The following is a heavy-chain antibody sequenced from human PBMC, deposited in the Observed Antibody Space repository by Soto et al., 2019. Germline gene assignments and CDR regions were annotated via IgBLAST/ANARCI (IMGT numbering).Heavy chain of an antibody. J-gene: IGHJ6*02. CDR1: GGSISNYY. CDR2: IYYSGST. V-gene: IGHV4-59*01. Sequence: QVQLQESGPGLVKPSETLSLTCTVSGGSISNYYWSWIRQPPGKGLEWVGYIYYSGSTNYNPSLKSRVTISVDPSKNQFSLKLSSVTAADTAVYYCARVSYYGMDVWGQGTTVTVSS. CDR3: ARVSYYGMDV.